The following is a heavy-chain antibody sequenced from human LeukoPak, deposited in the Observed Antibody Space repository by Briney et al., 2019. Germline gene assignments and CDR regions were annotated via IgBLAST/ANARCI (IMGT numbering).Heavy chain of an antibody. Sequence: SETLSLTCTVSGGSVSSGSYYWSWIRQPPGKGLEWIGYIYYSGSTKYNPSLKSRVTISVDTSKNQFSLKLSSVTAADTAVYYCASVYGGNWYDAFDIWGQGTIVTVSS. V-gene: IGHV4-61*01. CDR3: ASVYGGNWYDAFDI. J-gene: IGHJ3*02. CDR2: IYYSGST. CDR1: GGSVSSGSYY. D-gene: IGHD4-23*01.